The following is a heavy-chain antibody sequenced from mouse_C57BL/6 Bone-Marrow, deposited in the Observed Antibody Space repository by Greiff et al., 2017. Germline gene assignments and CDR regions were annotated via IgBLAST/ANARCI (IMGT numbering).Heavy chain of an antibody. V-gene: IGHV14-4*01. CDR2: IDPENGDT. D-gene: IGHD1-1*01. Sequence: EVKLQESGAELVRPGASVKLSCTASGFNIKDDYMHWVKQRPEQGLEWIGWIDPENGDTEYASKFQGKATITADTSSNTAYLQLSSLTSEDTAVYYCTTGYYYAGLSSLYYFDYWGQGTTLTVAS. CDR1: GFNIKDDY. CDR3: TTGYYYAGLSSLYYFDY. J-gene: IGHJ2*01.